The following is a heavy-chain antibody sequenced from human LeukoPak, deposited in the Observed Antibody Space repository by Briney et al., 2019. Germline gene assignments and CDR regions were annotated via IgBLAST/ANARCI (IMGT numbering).Heavy chain of an antibody. Sequence: SETLSLTCTVSGGSISSYYWSWIRQPPGKGLEWIGYVYYSGSTNYNPSLKSRVTMSVDTSKNQFSLKLSSVTAADTAVYYCAREREWIQLPAMRSYYYMDVWGKGTTVTVSS. J-gene: IGHJ6*03. CDR1: GGSISSYY. CDR3: AREREWIQLPAMRSYYYMDV. D-gene: IGHD5-18*01. V-gene: IGHV4-59*12. CDR2: VYYSGST.